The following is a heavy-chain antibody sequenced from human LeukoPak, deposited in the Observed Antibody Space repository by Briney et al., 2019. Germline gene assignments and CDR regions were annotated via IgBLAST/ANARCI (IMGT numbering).Heavy chain of an antibody. Sequence: GGYLRLYCAASGFTFSLSAMSWVRQAPGKGLEWVANINEDGSETHYVDSVKGRFTISRDNAKNSLYLQMNSLRAEDTAIYYCARHRCPSSWGPGTVVTVSS. J-gene: IGHJ3*01. CDR3: ARHRCPSS. V-gene: IGHV3-7*03. D-gene: IGHD6-13*01. CDR2: INEDGSET. CDR1: GFTFSLSA.